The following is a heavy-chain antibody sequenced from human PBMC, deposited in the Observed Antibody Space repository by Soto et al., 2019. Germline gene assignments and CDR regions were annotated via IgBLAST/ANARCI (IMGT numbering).Heavy chain of an antibody. CDR2: IIPIFGTA. V-gene: IGHV1-69*12. J-gene: IGHJ5*02. CDR1: GGTFSSYA. CDR3: ARPTRYYYDSSGQSAWFDP. D-gene: IGHD3-22*01. Sequence: QVQLVQSGAEVKKPGSSVKVSCKASGGTFSSYAISWVRQAPGQGLEWMGGIIPIFGTANYEQKFQGRVTITADESTSTAYLELSSLRSEDTAVYYCARPTRYYYDSSGQSAWFDPWGQGTLVTVSS.